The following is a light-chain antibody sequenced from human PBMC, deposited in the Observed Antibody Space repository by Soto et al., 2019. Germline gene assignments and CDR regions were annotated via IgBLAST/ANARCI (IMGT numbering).Light chain of an antibody. CDR3: QQYNSWPVT. J-gene: IGKJ4*01. V-gene: IGKV3D-15*01. CDR2: DIF. CDR1: QRVGID. Sequence: EILMTQSPATLSVSPGERATLSCRASQRVGIDLAWYQQKPAQAPKVVIYDIFTMSTGVPTMISGSGCGTVLTVRISSLQSEDFAVYYCQQYNSWPVTFGGGTKVDIK.